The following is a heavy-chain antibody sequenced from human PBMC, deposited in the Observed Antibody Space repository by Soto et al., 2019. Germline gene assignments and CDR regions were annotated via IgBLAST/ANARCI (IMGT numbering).Heavy chain of an antibody. D-gene: IGHD1-1*01. CDR1: GFTFSTYA. Sequence: EVQLLESGGGLVQPGGSLRLSCAASGFTFSTYAMNWVRQAPGNGLEWVSAISGHGGSIHYADSVRGRFTRSRDNSQNTLYLQMNSLRDEDTAVYHCVKGYLKGDVWGQGTTVTVSS. CDR2: ISGHGGSI. CDR3: VKGYLKGDV. V-gene: IGHV3-23*01. J-gene: IGHJ6*02.